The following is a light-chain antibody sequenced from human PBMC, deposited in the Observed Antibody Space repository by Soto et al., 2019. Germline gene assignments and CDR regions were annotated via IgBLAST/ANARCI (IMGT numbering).Light chain of an antibody. J-gene: IGKJ2*01. CDR3: QQRSNWPT. Sequence: EIVLTQSPATLYLSPGERATLSCRASQSVNSYLAWYQQKPGQAPRLLIYDASNRATGIPARFSGSGSGTDFTLTISSLEPEDFAFYYCQQRSNWPTFGQGTKLEIK. V-gene: IGKV3-11*01. CDR2: DAS. CDR1: QSVNSY.